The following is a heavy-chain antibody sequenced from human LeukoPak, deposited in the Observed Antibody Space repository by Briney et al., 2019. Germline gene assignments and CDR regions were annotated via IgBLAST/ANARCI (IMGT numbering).Heavy chain of an antibody. CDR1: GYTFTSYA. CDR2: INTNTGNP. J-gene: IGHJ3*02. D-gene: IGHD3-22*01. V-gene: IGHV7-4-1*02. CDR3: ARPRSYYYDSSGYYYFDAFDI. Sequence: ASVKVSRKASGYTFTSYAMNWVRQAPGQGLEWMGWINTNTGNPTYAQGFTGRFVFSLDTSVSTAYLQISSLKAEDTAVYYCARPRSYYYDSSGYYYFDAFDIWGQGTMVTVSS.